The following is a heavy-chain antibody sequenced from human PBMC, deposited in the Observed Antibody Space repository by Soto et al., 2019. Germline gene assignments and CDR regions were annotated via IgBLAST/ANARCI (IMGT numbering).Heavy chain of an antibody. D-gene: IGHD3-22*01. CDR1: GFTFSDYY. J-gene: IGHJ4*02. V-gene: IGHV3-11*01. CDR2: ISSSGSII. CDR3: ARDLGYYASDGYFDY. Sequence: PGGSLRLSCAASGFTFSDYYMIWIRQAPGKGLEWVSYISSSGSIIYYADSVKGRFTISRDNAKNSLYLQLNSLRAEDTAVYYCARDLGYYASDGYFDYWGRGTVVTVSS.